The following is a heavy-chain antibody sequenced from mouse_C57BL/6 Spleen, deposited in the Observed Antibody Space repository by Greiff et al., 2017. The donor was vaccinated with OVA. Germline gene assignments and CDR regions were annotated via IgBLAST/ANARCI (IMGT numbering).Heavy chain of an antibody. V-gene: IGHV2-4*01. CDR1: GFSLTSYG. Sequence: QVQLKESGPGLVQPSQSLSITCTVSGFSLTSYGVHWVRQPPGKGLEWLGVIWSGGSTDYNAAFISRLSISKDNSKSQVFFKMNSLQADDTAIYYCAKEGAYDYSRWDYAMDYWGQGTSVTVSS. CDR2: IWSGGST. D-gene: IGHD2-4*01. J-gene: IGHJ4*01. CDR3: AKEGAYDYSRWDYAMDY.